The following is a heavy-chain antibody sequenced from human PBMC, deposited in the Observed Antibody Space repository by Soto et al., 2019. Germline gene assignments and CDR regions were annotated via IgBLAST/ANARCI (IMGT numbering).Heavy chain of an antibody. V-gene: IGHV3-7*01. D-gene: IGHD2-2*01. CDR1: GFTFSSYW. CDR3: ARDLPSGQYHLRGYFDY. J-gene: IGHJ4*02. CDR2: IKQDGSEK. Sequence: PGGSLRLSCAASGFTFSSYWMSWVRQAPGKGLEWVANIKQDGSEKYYVDSVKGRFTISRDNAKNSLYLQMNSLRAEDTAVYYCARDLPSGQYHLRGYFDYWGQGTLVTVSS.